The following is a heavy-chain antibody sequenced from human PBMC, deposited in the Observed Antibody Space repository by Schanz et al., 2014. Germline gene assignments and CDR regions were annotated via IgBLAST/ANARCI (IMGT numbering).Heavy chain of an antibody. CDR3: VREDMVRGIRAFDI. Sequence: VQLVESGGGLVKPGGSLRLSCAASGFPFSTYSIHWVRQAPGKGLEWVSYIRSDNNYIYYADSVKVRFTISRDNAKNSLFLQMNSLTAEDTAVYYCVREDMVRGIRAFDIWGQGTMVTVSS. J-gene: IGHJ3*02. CDR1: GFPFSTYS. V-gene: IGHV3-21*01. D-gene: IGHD3-10*01. CDR2: IRSDNNYI.